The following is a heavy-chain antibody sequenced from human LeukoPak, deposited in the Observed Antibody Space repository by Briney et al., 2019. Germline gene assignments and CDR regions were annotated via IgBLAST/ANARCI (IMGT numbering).Heavy chain of an antibody. CDR1: GFTFSSYT. J-gene: IGHJ6*04. Sequence: GSLRLSCAASGFTFSSYTMNWVRQAPGKGLEWVSYISSSSSYIYYADSVKGRFTISRDNAENSLYLQMNSLRAEDTAVYYCARGSEGYCSGGGCYYGMDVWGKGTTVIVSS. V-gene: IGHV3-21*01. CDR2: ISSSSSYI. D-gene: IGHD2-15*01. CDR3: ARGSEGYCSGGGCYYGMDV.